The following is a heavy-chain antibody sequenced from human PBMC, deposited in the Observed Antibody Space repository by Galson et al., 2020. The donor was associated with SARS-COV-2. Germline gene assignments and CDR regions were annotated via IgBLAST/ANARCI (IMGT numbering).Heavy chain of an antibody. Sequence: SETLSLTCHVTGVSTRSNYWWGWVRQPPGQGLAWIGEIFHSGITNYNPSLKSRVSMSVDTSKNQFSLNVYSVTAADTAVYYCGSGSDFVWDYGGQGTLVTVSS. D-gene: IGHD3-16*01. CDR3: GSGSDFVWDY. V-gene: IGHV4-4*02. CDR1: GVSTRSNYW. J-gene: IGHJ4*02. CDR2: IFHSGIT.